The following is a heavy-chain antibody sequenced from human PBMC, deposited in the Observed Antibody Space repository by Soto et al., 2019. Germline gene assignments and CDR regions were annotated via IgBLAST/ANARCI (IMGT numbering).Heavy chain of an antibody. D-gene: IGHD3-22*01. Sequence: PGESLKISCKGSGYSFTNYWIGWVRQMPGKSLEWMGIIYPGDSDTRYSPSFQGLVTISADKSISTAYLQWSSLKASDTAMYYCARLHYYDSSGSRLDVWGQGTMVTVSS. CDR2: IYPGDSDT. CDR1: GYSFTNYW. CDR3: ARLHYYDSSGSRLDV. V-gene: IGHV5-51*01. J-gene: IGHJ3*01.